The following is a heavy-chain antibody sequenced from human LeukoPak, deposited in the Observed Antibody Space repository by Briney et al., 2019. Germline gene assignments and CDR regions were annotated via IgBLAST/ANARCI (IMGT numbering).Heavy chain of an antibody. D-gene: IGHD6-13*01. CDR3: ARDWYSSSWYRFDY. J-gene: IGHJ4*02. Sequence: SQTLSLTCVISGDSVSSNTAAWNWIRQSPSRGPEWLGRTYYRSKWYNDYAVSVKRRIIINADTSKNQFSLQLNSVTPEDTAVYYCARDWYSSSWYRFDYWGQGTLVTVSS. CDR1: GDSVSSNTAA. CDR2: TYYRSKWYN. V-gene: IGHV6-1*01.